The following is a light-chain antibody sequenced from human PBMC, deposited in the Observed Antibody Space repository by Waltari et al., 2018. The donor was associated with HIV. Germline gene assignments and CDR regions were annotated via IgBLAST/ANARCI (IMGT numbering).Light chain of an antibody. J-gene: IGLJ2*01. CDR3: QVWDSSSDHVV. Sequence: SYVLTQPPSVSVAPGKTARITCGGNHIGSKSGHWYQQKPGQAPGLVIYDDSDRPSGIPERFSGSNSGNTATLTISRVEAGDEADYYCQVWDSSSDHVVFGGGTKLTVL. V-gene: IGLV3-21*04. CDR1: HIGSKS. CDR2: DDS.